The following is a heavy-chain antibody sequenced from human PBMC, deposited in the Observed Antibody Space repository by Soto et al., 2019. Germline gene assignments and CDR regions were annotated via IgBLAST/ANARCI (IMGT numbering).Heavy chain of an antibody. CDR1: GGSISSGGYY. J-gene: IGHJ4*02. D-gene: IGHD2-21*02. CDR2: IYYSGST. V-gene: IGHV4-31*03. CDR3: ARVVALSYCGGDCYGDFDY. Sequence: PSETLSLTCTVSGGSISSGGYYWSWIRQHPGKGLEWIGYIYYSGSTYYNPSLKSRVTISVDTSKNQFSLKLSSVTAADTAVYYCARVVALSYCGGDCYGDFDYWGQGTLVTVSS.